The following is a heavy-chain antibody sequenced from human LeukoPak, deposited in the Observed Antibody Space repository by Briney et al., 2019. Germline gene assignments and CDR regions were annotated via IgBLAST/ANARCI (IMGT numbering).Heavy chain of an antibody. J-gene: IGHJ3*02. Sequence: AASVKVSCKASGYTFTSYYMHWVRQAPGQGLEWMGIINPSGGSTSYAQKFQGRVTMTRDTSTSTVYMELSSLRSEDTAVYYCAKGATYCSSTSCPDVFDIWGQGTMVTVSS. CDR1: GYTFTSYY. CDR2: INPSGGST. V-gene: IGHV1-46*01. D-gene: IGHD2-2*01. CDR3: AKGATYCSSTSCPDVFDI.